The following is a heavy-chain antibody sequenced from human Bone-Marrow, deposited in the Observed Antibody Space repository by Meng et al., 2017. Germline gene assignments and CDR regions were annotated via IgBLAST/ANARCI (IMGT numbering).Heavy chain of an antibody. V-gene: IGHV4-59*11. J-gene: IGHJ4*02. CDR2: IYSSGDT. Sequence: QVQLQESGPGLVKPSETLSLTCSVSGRSMSSHYMSWIRQPPGKGLEWIGYIYSSGDTKYNPSLKSRVTISLDTSKNQFSLKLSSMTAADTAVYYCTSGRGWLIDYWGQGTLVTVSS. CDR3: TSGRGWLIDY. CDR1: GRSMSSHY. D-gene: IGHD6-19*01.